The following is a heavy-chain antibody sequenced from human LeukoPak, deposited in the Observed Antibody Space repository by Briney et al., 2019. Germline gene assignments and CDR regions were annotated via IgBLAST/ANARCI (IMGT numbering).Heavy chain of an antibody. CDR2: INLDGSEK. CDR3: ARYERLNHYDSSGYYWDY. D-gene: IGHD3-22*01. V-gene: IGHV3-7*01. CDR1: RFTFRCYW. J-gene: IGHJ4*02. Sequence: GGSLRLSCSAPRFTFRCYWMTWVRQAPGKGLEWVANINLDGSEKYYVESVKGRFTISRDNAKNSLYLQVNSLRAEDTAVYYCARYERLNHYDSSGYYWDYWGQGTLVTVSS.